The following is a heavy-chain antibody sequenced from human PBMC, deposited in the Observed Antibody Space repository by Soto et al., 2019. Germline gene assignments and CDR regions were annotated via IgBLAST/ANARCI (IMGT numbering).Heavy chain of an antibody. CDR3: ARGPYCSSTSCYTSGLLDY. Sequence: PGGSLRLSCAASGFSFSSYALGWVRQAPGKGLEWVSSISGSGNSTYYADSVKGRFTSSRDNSKYTLYLQMNSLRGEDTAVYHCARGPYCSSTSCYTSGLLDYWGQGTLVTVSS. CDR1: GFSFSSYA. J-gene: IGHJ4*02. D-gene: IGHD2-2*02. V-gene: IGHV3-23*01. CDR2: ISGSGNST.